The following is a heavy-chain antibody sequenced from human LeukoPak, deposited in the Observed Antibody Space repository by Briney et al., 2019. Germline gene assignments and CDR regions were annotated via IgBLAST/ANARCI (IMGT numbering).Heavy chain of an antibody. CDR3: ARGADYYGSGSYYYPRDY. D-gene: IGHD3-10*01. Sequence: ASVKVSCKASGYTFTSYGISWVRQAPGQGLEWMGWISAYNDNTNYAQKLQGRVTMTTDTSTSTAYMELRSLRSEDTAVYYCARGADYYGSGSYYYPRDYWGQGTLVTVSS. J-gene: IGHJ4*02. CDR2: ISAYNDNT. V-gene: IGHV1-18*01. CDR1: GYTFTSYG.